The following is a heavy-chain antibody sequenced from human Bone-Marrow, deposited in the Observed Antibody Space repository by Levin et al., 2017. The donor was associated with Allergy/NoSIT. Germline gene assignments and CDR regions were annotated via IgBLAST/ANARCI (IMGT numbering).Heavy chain of an antibody. CDR1: GYPFTSYA. D-gene: IGHD3-10*01. V-gene: IGHV1-3*01. CDR2: INGGNGNT. Sequence: ASVKVSCKASGYPFTSYAVHWVRQAPGQRLEWMGWINGGNGNTQYSQKFQGRVIITRDISTTTAYMDLTSLTSEDTAIYYCARPLHGSGSSHTAFEIWGQGTMVTVSS. CDR3: ARPLHGSGSSHTAFEI. J-gene: IGHJ3*02.